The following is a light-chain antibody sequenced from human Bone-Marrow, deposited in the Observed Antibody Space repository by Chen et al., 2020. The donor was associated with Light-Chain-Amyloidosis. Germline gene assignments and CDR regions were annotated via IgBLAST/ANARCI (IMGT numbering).Light chain of an antibody. CDR1: QSVLYSSNNKNY. J-gene: IGKJ1*01. V-gene: IGKV4-1*01. CDR3: QQYYSTLGA. Sequence: DIVMTQSPDSLAVSLGERATINCKSSQSVLYSSNNKNYLAWYQQNPGQPPKLLIYWASTRESGVPDRVSGSGSGTDFTLTISSLQAEDVAVYYCQQYYSTLGAFGQGTKVEIK. CDR2: WAS.